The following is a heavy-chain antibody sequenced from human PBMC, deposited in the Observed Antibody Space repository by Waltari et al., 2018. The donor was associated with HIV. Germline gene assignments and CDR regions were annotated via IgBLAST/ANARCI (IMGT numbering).Heavy chain of an antibody. CDR1: GFTVNSYW. J-gene: IGHJ3*01. Sequence: EVQLVESGGGSVQPGGSLRLSCAASGFTVNSYWMFWVRQVPGKGLVWVSRINSDGSSTTYADSVKGRFTISRDNAKNTLYLQMNSLRAEDTAMYYCTRGNGHAFDLWGQGTMVTVSS. D-gene: IGHD2-8*01. CDR3: TRGNGHAFDL. CDR2: INSDGSST. V-gene: IGHV3-74*01.